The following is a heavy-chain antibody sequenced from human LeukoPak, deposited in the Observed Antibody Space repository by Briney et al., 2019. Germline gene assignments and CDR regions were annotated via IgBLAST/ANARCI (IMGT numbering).Heavy chain of an antibody. CDR1: GYTFTSYD. D-gene: IGHD7-27*01. CDR2: MTPESGNT. V-gene: IGHV1-8*01. J-gene: IGHJ4*02. CDR3: ARNLYGTGEFGY. Sequence: ASVKVSCKASGYTFTSYDINWVRQAPGQGLEWVGWMTPESGNTGYAQKFQGRVSMTRDTSTGTAYMDLSSLRSEDTAVYFCARNLYGTGEFGYWGQGTLVTVSS.